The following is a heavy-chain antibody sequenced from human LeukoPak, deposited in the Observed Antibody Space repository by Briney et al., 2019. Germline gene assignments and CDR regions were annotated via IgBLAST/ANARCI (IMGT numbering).Heavy chain of an antibody. CDR1: GFTFSSYA. J-gene: IGHJ4*02. CDR3: AKDRASYYYDSSGPV. D-gene: IGHD3-22*01. V-gene: IGHV3-23*01. Sequence: GGSLRLSCAASGFTFSSYAMSWVRQAAGKGLEWVSSISCSGGRTYYADSVKGRFTISRDNSKKKLYLQMKPLRDEDTPVYYCAKDRASYYYDSSGPVWGQGTLVTVSS. CDR2: ISCSGGRT.